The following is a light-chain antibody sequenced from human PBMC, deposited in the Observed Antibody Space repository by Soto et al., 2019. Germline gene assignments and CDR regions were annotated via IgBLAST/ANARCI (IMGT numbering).Light chain of an antibody. CDR3: QQYHISPVT. J-gene: IGKJ2*01. V-gene: IGKV3-20*01. CDR2: DAS. Sequence: EIVLAQSPGTLSLSPGESATLSCRASQSVSSSSLAWYRQKPGQAPRLLIYDASSRATGIPDRFSGSGSGTDFTLTSSRLEHEDFSVYYCQQYHISPVTFGQGTRLEIK. CDR1: QSVSSSS.